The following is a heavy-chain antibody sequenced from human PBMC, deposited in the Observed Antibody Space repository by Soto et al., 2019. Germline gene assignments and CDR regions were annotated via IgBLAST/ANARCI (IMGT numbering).Heavy chain of an antibody. V-gene: IGHV3-23*01. D-gene: IGHD6-13*01. Sequence: HPGGSLRLSCAASGFTFSSYAMSWVRQAPGKGLEWVSAISGSGGSTYYADSVKGRFTISRDNSKNTLYLQMNSLRAEDTAVYYCAKHSLPSSSPLWYFDYWGQGTMVTVSS. J-gene: IGHJ4*02. CDR1: GFTFSSYA. CDR2: ISGSGGST. CDR3: AKHSLPSSSPLWYFDY.